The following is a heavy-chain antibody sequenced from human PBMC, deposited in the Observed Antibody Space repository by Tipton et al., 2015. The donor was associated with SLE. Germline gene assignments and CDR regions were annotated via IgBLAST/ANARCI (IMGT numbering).Heavy chain of an antibody. CDR3: ARDAYGDSTVLLDY. D-gene: IGHD4-17*01. V-gene: IGHV3-23*01. CDR1: GFAFSFHT. Sequence: SLRLFCTASGFAFSFHTMTWVRQAPGKGLEWVSGVTNSGGTTWYADSVKGRFTISRDNSKNTLYLQMTNLRPEDTAVYYCARDAYGDSTVLLDYWGQGTLVTVSS. CDR2: VTNSGGTT. J-gene: IGHJ4*02.